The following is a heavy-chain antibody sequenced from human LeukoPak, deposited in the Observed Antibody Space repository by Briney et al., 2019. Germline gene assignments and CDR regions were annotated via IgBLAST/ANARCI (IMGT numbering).Heavy chain of an antibody. CDR1: GDSVSSNTAA. Sequence: SQPLSLTCAISGDSVSSNTAAWNWIRQSPSGGLEWLGRTFYRSKWYNDYAVSVKSRITINPDTSKNQFSLHLNSVTPEDTAVYFCARDGWPAFDYWGQGTLVTVSS. D-gene: IGHD2-15*01. CDR2: TFYRSKWYN. V-gene: IGHV6-1*01. CDR3: ARDGWPAFDY. J-gene: IGHJ4*02.